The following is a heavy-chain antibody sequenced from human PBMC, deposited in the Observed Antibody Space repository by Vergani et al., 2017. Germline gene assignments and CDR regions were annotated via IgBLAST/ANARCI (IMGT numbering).Heavy chain of an antibody. V-gene: IGHV7-4-1*01. CDR3: ARAKRGRLAVGATDS. J-gene: IGHJ4*02. CDR2: INPTTGNP. D-gene: IGHD6-19*01. Sequence: QVQLVQSGAEVKKPGASVKVSCKASGYTFIGYYMHWVRQAPGQGLEWMGWINPTTGNPTYARAFTGRFVFSLDTSISTAYLQIGSLKAEDTAVYFCARAKRGRLAVGATDSWGQGTLLTVSS. CDR1: GYTFIGYY.